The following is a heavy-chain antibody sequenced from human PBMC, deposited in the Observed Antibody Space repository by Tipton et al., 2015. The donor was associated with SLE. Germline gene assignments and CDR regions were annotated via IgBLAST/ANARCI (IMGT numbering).Heavy chain of an antibody. Sequence: TLSLTCTVAGGSISSGSYYWSWIRQPAGKGLKWIGRVHTSGSTNYNPSLRSRVTISVDTSKNQFSLNLNSVTAADTAVYFCAREAPRGHFDFWGQGTLVTVSS. D-gene: IGHD3-10*01. CDR1: GGSISSGSYY. CDR2: VHTSGST. CDR3: AREAPRGHFDF. V-gene: IGHV4-61*02. J-gene: IGHJ4*02.